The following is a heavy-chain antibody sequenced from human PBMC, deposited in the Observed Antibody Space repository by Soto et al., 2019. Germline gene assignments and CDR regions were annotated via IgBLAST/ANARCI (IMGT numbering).Heavy chain of an antibody. D-gene: IGHD5-18*01. CDR2: IYYSGST. CDR3: ARGGEAMVTVYYYYYMDV. V-gene: IGHV4-59*01. CDR1: GGPISSYY. Sequence: SETLSLTCTVSGGPISSYYWSWIRQPPGKGLEWIGYIYYSGSTNYNPSLKSRVTISVDTSKNQFSLKLSSVTAADTAVYYCARGGEAMVTVYYYYYMDVWGKGTTVTVSS. J-gene: IGHJ6*03.